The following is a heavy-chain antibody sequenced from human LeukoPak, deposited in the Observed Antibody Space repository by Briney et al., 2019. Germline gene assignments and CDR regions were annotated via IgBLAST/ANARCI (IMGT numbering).Heavy chain of an antibody. CDR3: AKDFRIGYSAHFDY. Sequence: GGSLRLSCAASGFTFSGYAMSWVRQAPEKGLEWVSAISGSGGSTYYADSVKGRFTISRDNSKNTLYLQMDSLRGEDTAVYYCAKDFRIGYSAHFDYWGQGALVTVSS. CDR1: GFTFSGYA. D-gene: IGHD2-21*01. J-gene: IGHJ4*02. CDR2: ISGSGGST. V-gene: IGHV3-23*01.